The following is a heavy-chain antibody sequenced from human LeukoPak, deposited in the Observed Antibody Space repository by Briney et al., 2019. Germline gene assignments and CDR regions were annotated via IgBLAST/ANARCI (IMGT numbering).Heavy chain of an antibody. D-gene: IGHD2-15*01. CDR2: INHSGST. CDR3: ASLECSGGSCYPAGY. V-gene: IGHV4-34*01. J-gene: IGHJ4*02. CDR1: GGSFSGYY. Sequence: EPSETLSLTCAVYGGSFSGYYWSWIRQPPGKGLEWIGEINHSGSTNYNPSLKSRVTISVDTSKNQFSLKLSSVTAADTAVYYCASLECSGGSCYPAGYWGQGTLVTVSS.